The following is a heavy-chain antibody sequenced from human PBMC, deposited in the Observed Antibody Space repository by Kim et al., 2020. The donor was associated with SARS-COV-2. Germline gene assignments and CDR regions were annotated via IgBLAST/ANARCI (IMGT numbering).Heavy chain of an antibody. CDR3: AREVVGQYYGSGSYLDY. J-gene: IGHJ4*02. V-gene: IGHV3-33*01. CDR2: IWYDGSNK. CDR1: GFTFSSYG. Sequence: GGSLRLSCAASGFTFSSYGMHWVRQAPGKGLEWVAVIWYDGSNKYYADSVKGRFTISRDNSKNTLYLQMNSLRAEDTAVYYCAREVVGQYYGSGSYLDYWGQGTLVTVSS. D-gene: IGHD3-10*01.